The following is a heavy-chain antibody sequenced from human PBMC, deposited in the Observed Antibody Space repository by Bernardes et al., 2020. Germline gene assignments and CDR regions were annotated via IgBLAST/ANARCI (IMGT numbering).Heavy chain of an antibody. CDR3: ARDRTPGIWRGMTPLCY. V-gene: IGHV1-18*01. CDR1: GYTFTSYG. CDR2: ISAYNGNT. Sequence: ASVKVSCKASGYTFTSYGISWVRQAPGQGLEWMGWISAYNGNTNYAQKLQGRVTMTTDTSTSTAYMELRSLRSDDTAVYYCARDRTPGIWRGMTPLCYWGQGTLVTVSS. J-gene: IGHJ4*02. D-gene: IGHD3-16*01.